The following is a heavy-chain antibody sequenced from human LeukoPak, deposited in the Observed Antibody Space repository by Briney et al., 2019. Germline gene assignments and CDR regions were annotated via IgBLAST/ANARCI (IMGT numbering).Heavy chain of an antibody. CDR1: GGTFSSYA. CDR2: IIPIFGTA. Sequence: ASVKVSCKASGGTFSSYAISWVRQAPGQGLEWMGGIIPIFGTANYAQKFQGRVTITTDESTSTAYMELSSLRSEDTAVYYCARTPYYDILTASSYYYYYYMDVWGKGTTVNVSS. D-gene: IGHD3-9*01. V-gene: IGHV1-69*05. J-gene: IGHJ6*03. CDR3: ARTPYYDILTASSYYYYYYMDV.